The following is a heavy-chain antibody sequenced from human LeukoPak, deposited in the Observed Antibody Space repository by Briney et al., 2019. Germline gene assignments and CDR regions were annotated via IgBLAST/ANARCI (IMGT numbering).Heavy chain of an antibody. V-gene: IGHV1-69*05. CDR1: GGTFSIYA. D-gene: IGHD3-16*01. CDR3: ACTYVAQIWIYR. J-gene: IGHJ5*02. Sequence: SVKVSCKSSGGTFSIYAICWVRQAPEQGLEWMGMIIPIFGTANYAQKFQGRVTITTDESTNTAYTELSSSRSEDTAVSYCACTYVAQIWIYRWGQEAPVSAPS. CDR2: IIPIFGTA.